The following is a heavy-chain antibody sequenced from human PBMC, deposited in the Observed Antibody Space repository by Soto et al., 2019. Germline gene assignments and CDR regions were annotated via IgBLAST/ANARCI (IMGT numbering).Heavy chain of an antibody. D-gene: IGHD3-9*01. CDR2: IYYSGST. Sequence: SETLSLTCTVSGDSIRSGNHYWSWIRQPPGKGLEWIGYIYYSGSTYYSRSLKSRVTISVDTSKNQFSLKLNSVTAADTAVYYCARVDILYVYGCMDVWGQWTPVSVSS. CDR1: GDSIRSGNHY. CDR3: ARVDILYVYGCMDV. J-gene: IGHJ6*02. V-gene: IGHV4-30-4*01.